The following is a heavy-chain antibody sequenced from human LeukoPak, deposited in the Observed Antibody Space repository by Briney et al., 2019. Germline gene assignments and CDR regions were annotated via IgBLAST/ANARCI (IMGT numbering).Heavy chain of an antibody. D-gene: IGHD3-10*01. V-gene: IGHV3-48*04. CDR1: GFTFSSYS. CDR3: ARDAPFGY. Sequence: GGSLRLSCAASGFTFSSYSMNWVRQAPGKGLEWVSYISSSSSTIYYADSVKGRFTISRDNAKNSLYLQMNNLRVEDTAVYYCARDAPFGYWGQGTLVTVSS. J-gene: IGHJ4*02. CDR2: ISSSSSTI.